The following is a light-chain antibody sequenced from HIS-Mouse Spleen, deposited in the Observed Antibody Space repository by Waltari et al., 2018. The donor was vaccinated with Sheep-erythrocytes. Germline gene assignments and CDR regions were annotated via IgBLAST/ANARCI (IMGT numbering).Light chain of an antibody. CDR3: CSYAGSSTPWV. J-gene: IGLJ3*02. CDR2: EVS. Sequence: QSALTQPASVSGSPGQSITISCTGTSSNVGSYNLVSWYQHHPRKSPNTMIYEVSKRPSWVSNRFSGSTSGITASLTISGLQAEDEADYYCCSYAGSSTPWVFGGGTKLTVL. V-gene: IGLV2-23*02. CDR1: SSNVGSYNL.